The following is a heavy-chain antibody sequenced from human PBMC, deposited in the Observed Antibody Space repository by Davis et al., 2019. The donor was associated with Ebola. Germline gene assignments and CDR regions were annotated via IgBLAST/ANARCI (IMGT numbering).Heavy chain of an antibody. V-gene: IGHV3-15*01. Sequence: GESLKISCAASGFTFSGSAMHWVRQAPGKGLEWVGRIKSKTDGGTTDYAAPVKGRFTISRDDSKNTLYLQMNSLKTEDTAVYYCTTGGGYDYWGQGTLVTVSS. J-gene: IGHJ4*02. CDR3: TTGGGYDY. D-gene: IGHD3-22*01. CDR2: IKSKTDGGTT. CDR1: GFTFSGSA.